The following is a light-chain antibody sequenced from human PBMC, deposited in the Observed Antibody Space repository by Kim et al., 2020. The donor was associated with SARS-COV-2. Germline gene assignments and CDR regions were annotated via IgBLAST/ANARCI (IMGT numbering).Light chain of an antibody. V-gene: IGKV3-15*01. CDR1: QSMSTV. CDR3: QQYHDWPPYT. Sequence: GSPGERVTLSGRDSQSMSTVVVWLQQRAGQAPRLLIYGAYTWAAGSPARFSGSGSGKEFTLTINSLQSEGSAVYYCQQYHDWPPYTFGPGTKLEI. CDR2: GAY. J-gene: IGKJ2*01.